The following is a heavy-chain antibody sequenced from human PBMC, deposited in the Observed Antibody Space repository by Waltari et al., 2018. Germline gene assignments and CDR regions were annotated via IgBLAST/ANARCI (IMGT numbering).Heavy chain of an antibody. CDR2: MNPNSGNT. CDR1: GYTFTSYD. D-gene: IGHD3-9*01. Sequence: QVQLVQSGAEVKKPGASVKVSCTASGYTFTSYDINWVRQATGHGLEWMGWMNPNSGNTGYAQKFQGRVTMTRNTSISTAYMELSSLRSEDTAVYYCARGYLTGYYNYYYYGMDVWGQGTTVTVSS. V-gene: IGHV1-8*02. CDR3: ARGYLTGYYNYYYYGMDV. J-gene: IGHJ6*02.